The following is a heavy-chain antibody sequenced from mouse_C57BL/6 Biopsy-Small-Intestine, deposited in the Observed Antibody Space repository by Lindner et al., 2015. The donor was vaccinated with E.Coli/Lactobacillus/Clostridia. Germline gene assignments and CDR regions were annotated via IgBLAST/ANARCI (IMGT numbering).Heavy chain of an antibody. J-gene: IGHJ3*01. CDR3: VRMGASPESSGWFDP. V-gene: IGHV1-26*01. D-gene: IGHD6-1*01. CDR2: INPNSGAT. CDR1: GYLFIGSY. Sequence: SVKVSCKASGYLFIGSYLNWVRQAPGQGLEWMGRINPNSGATTYSQKFLGRVTMTRDKSMNTAYMELSRLTSEDTAIYFCVRMGASPESSGWFDPWGQGTLVTVSS.